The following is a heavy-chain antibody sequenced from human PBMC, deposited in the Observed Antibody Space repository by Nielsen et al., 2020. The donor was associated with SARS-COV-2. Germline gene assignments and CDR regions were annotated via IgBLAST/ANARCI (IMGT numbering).Heavy chain of an antibody. V-gene: IGHV3-23*01. CDR3: ARERSYSNYDFYYFGMDV. D-gene: IGHD4-11*01. CDR1: GFTIAGYG. J-gene: IGHJ6*02. Sequence: GESLKISCAVSGFTIAGYGLSWVRQAPGKGLEWVSGISGSSGDTYYTDSVKGRFTISRDNSKNTVYLQINSLRAEDTALYYCARERSYSNYDFYYFGMDVWGQGTTVTVSS. CDR2: ISGSSGDT.